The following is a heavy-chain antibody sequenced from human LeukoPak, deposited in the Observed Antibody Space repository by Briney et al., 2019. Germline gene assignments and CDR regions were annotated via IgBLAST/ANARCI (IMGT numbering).Heavy chain of an antibody. Sequence: GRSLRLSCAASGFTFSSYGMHWVRQAPDKGLEWVAVISYDGSDKYYGDSVKGRFTISRDSSKNTLYLQMNSLRAEDTAVYYCATQFPPFDDWGQGTLVTVS. V-gene: IGHV3-30*03. D-gene: IGHD5-24*01. J-gene: IGHJ4*02. CDR3: ATQFPPFDD. CDR1: GFTFSSYG. CDR2: ISYDGSDK.